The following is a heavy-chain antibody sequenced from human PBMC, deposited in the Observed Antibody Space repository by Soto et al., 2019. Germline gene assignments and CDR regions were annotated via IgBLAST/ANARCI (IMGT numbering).Heavy chain of an antibody. D-gene: IGHD3-10*01. Sequence: QVHLVQSGAEVRKPGSSVRVSCKASGDTFTKYAISWLRQAPGQGLEWMGGIVPVFGRVTYARRFQDRVSIIADKSAATPYLGLTSLTADDTAVYYCAGVASGSTWDYFDYWGQSTLVTVSS. V-gene: IGHV1-69*06. CDR2: IVPVFGRV. CDR3: AGVASGSTWDYFDY. CDR1: GDTFTKYA. J-gene: IGHJ4*02.